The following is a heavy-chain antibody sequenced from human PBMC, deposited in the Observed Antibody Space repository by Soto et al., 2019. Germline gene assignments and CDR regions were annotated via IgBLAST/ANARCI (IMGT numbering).Heavy chain of an antibody. Sequence: PSETLSLTCTVSGGSISSYYWSWIRQPPGKGLEWIGYIYYSGSTNYNPSLKSRVTISVDTSKNQFSLKLSSVTAADTAVYYCARASGDYVWGSYRYFYYFDYWGQGTLVTVSS. CDR2: IYYSGST. CDR1: GGSISSYY. CDR3: ARASGDYVWGSYRYFYYFDY. J-gene: IGHJ4*02. D-gene: IGHD3-16*02. V-gene: IGHV4-59*01.